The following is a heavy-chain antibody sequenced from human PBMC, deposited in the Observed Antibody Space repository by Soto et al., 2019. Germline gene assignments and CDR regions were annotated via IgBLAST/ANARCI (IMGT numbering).Heavy chain of an antibody. J-gene: IGHJ4*02. V-gene: IGHV1-3*05. Sequence: QVQLLQSGAEEKKPGASVQVSCKASGYTFTSYAMHWVRQAPGQRLEWMGWINAGNGNTKYSQKFQGRVTITRDTSASTAYMELSSLRSEDTAVYSCARSIVVVTALDYWGQGTLVTVSS. CDR1: GYTFTSYA. CDR2: INAGNGNT. CDR3: ARSIVVVTALDY. D-gene: IGHD2-21*02.